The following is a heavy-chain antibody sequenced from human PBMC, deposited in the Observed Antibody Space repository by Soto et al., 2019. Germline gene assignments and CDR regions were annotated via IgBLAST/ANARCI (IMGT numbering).Heavy chain of an antibody. CDR2: INPNSGGT. CDR3: AREPATAKPEGVDF. J-gene: IGHJ4*02. V-gene: IGHV1-2*02. Sequence: QVQLVQSGAEVRKPGASVKVSCKASGYTFSDYYIHWVRQAPGQGLEWMGWINPNSGGTKYAPKFQGGVTMTRDTSITTAYMELSRLRSGDTAVDYYAREPATAKPEGVDFWGQGTLVTVSS. D-gene: IGHD1-1*01. CDR1: GYTFSDYY.